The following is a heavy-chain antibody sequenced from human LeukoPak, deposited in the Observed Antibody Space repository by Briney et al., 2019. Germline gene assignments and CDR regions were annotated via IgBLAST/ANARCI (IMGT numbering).Heavy chain of an antibody. CDR2: IKSKTDGGTT. D-gene: IGHD4-17*01. Sequence: GGSLRPSCAASGLTFSNAWMNWVRQAPGKGLEWVGRIKSKTDGGTTDYGAPVKGRFTISRDDSKNTLYLQINSLRSEDTAVYYCTTLNTVTGVYWGQGTLVTVSS. CDR3: TTLNTVTGVY. J-gene: IGHJ4*02. CDR1: GLTFSNAW. V-gene: IGHV3-15*01.